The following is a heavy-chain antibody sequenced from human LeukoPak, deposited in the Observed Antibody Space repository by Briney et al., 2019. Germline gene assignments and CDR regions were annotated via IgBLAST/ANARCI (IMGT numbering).Heavy chain of an antibody. V-gene: IGHV1-2*02. CDR1: GYTFTDYY. CDR2: INPNSGGT. D-gene: IGHD3-9*01. CDR3: ARGHDNTGYNYFDY. Sequence: ASVKVSCKASGYTFTDYYIHWVRQAPRQGLERMGWINPNSGGTNYAQKFQGRVTMTRDTSIATTYMDLSSLMSDDTAVYYCARGHDNTGYNYFDYWGQGTLVTVSS. J-gene: IGHJ4*02.